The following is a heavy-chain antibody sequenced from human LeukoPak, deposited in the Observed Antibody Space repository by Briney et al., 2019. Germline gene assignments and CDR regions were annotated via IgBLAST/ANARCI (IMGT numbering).Heavy chain of an antibody. Sequence: GGSLRLSCAASGFTFSSYAMHWVRRAPAKGLEWVAGIWDDGSKKYYAASVKGRFTISRDTCNKTLYLSMNRLMAEAPVVYYGAKDASAYSGSYSEYWGQGTLVTVSS. CDR3: AKDASAYSGSYSEY. CDR2: IWDDGSKK. J-gene: IGHJ4*02. D-gene: IGHD1-26*01. V-gene: IGHV3-33*06. CDR1: GFTFSSYA.